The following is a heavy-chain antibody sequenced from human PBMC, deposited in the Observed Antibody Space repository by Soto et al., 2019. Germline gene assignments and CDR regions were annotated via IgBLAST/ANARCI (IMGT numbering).Heavy chain of an antibody. D-gene: IGHD3-22*01. J-gene: IGHJ4*02. V-gene: IGHV3-23*01. CDR2: IGGRATSA. CDR1: GFTFSNYA. CDR3: AKSRDSDSSGDVYDF. Sequence: EVQLLESGGGLVQPGGSLRLSCAASGFTFSNYAMSWVRQAPGKGLEWVSGIGGRATSAYYADSVKDRFAISRDNSYNTLFLQLNSLRAEDTAVYYCAKSRDSDSSGDVYDFWGQGTLVSVSS.